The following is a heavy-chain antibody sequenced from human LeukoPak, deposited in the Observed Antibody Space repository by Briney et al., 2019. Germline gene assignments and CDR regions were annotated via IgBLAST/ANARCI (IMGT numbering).Heavy chain of an antibody. D-gene: IGHD3-10*01. Sequence: GGSLKISGKGSGYSFTSYWIGGARQMPGKGLDWLGIIYSGDADTRYSPSFQGQVTISADRSISTTYLQWSSLKASHTAMNYCARSATIIGGFDYWGQGTLVTVSS. CDR2: IYSGDADT. CDR1: GYSFTSYW. J-gene: IGHJ4*02. CDR3: ARSATIIGGFDY. V-gene: IGHV5-51*01.